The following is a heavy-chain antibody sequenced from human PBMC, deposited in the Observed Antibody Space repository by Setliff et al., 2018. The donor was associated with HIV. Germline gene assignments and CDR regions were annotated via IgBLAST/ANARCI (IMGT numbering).Heavy chain of an antibody. D-gene: IGHD2-8*01. CDR2: IYYSGST. V-gene: IGHV4-38-2*02. Sequence: PSETLSLTCAVSGYSVSSGYYRGWIRQPPGKGLEWIASIYYSGSTYYAPSLKSRVTMSVDTSTNQFSLDLTSVTAADTAVYFCAGEIAPAARLPNVGGPPPPGYYHYMDVWGKGTTVTVSS. CDR3: AGEIAPAARLPNVGGPPPPGYYHYMDV. J-gene: IGHJ6*03. CDR1: GYSVSSGYY.